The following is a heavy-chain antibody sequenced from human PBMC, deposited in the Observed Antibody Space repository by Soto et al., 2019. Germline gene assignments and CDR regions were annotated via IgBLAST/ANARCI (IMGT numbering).Heavy chain of an antibody. CDR1: GFTFSSYD. CDR2: IGTAGDT. V-gene: IGHV3-13*01. D-gene: IGHD3-10*01. Sequence: GSLRLSCAASGFTFSSYDMHWVRQATGKGLEWVSAIGTAGDTYYPGSVKGRFTISRENAKNSLYLQMNSLRAGDTAVYYCTGITWFRGMDVWGQGTPVTVSS. J-gene: IGHJ6*02. CDR3: TGITWFRGMDV.